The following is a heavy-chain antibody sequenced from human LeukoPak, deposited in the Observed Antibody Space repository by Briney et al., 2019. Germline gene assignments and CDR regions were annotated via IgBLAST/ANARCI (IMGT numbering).Heavy chain of an antibody. Sequence: SETLSLTCAVYGGSFSGYYWSWIRQPPGKGLEWIGEINHSGSTNYNPSLKSRVTISVDTSKNQFSLKLSSVTAADTAVYYCARASSSWYRMDYWGQGTLVTVSS. D-gene: IGHD6-13*01. J-gene: IGHJ4*02. CDR2: INHSGST. CDR3: ARASSSWYRMDY. CDR1: GGSFSGYY. V-gene: IGHV4-34*01.